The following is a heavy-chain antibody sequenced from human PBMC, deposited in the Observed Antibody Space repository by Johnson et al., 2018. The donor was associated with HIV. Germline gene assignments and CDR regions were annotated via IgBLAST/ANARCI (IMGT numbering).Heavy chain of an antibody. J-gene: IGHJ3*02. D-gene: IGHD5-18*01. CDR2: INWNGGST. CDR3: SRLPSGYSRDAFDI. Sequence: VQLVESGGGVVRPGGSLRLSCAASGFTFDDYGMSWVRQAPGKGLEWVSGINWNGGSTGYADSVKGRFTISRDNAKNSLYLQRNSLRAEDTALYYCSRLPSGYSRDAFDIWGQGTMVTVSS. CDR1: GFTFDDYG. V-gene: IGHV3-20*04.